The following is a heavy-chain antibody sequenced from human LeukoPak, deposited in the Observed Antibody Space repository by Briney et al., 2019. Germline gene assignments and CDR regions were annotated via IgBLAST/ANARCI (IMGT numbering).Heavy chain of an antibody. V-gene: IGHV3-23*01. D-gene: IGHD2-15*01. Sequence: GGSLRLSCAASGFTLSSYGMSWVRQAPGKGLEWVSAISGSGGSTYYADSVKGRFTISRDNSKNTLYLQMNSLRAEDTAVYYCAKVGPNGYCSGGSCPNWFDPWGQGTLVTVSS. J-gene: IGHJ5*02. CDR3: AKVGPNGYCSGGSCPNWFDP. CDR1: GFTLSSYG. CDR2: ISGSGGST.